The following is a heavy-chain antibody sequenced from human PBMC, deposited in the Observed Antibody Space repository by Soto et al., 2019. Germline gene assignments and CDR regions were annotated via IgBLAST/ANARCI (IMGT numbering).Heavy chain of an antibody. CDR3: ARRWSGTDY. CDR2: IIPKSGII. Sequence: ASVKVSCKASGYTFTTYAINWVRQAPGQGLEWMGWIIPKSGIIDYAQKFQGRVTISRDTSKSKFSLRLTCVTAADTAVYYCARRWSGTDYWGQGTLVTVSS. D-gene: IGHD3-10*01. CDR1: GYTFTTYA. J-gene: IGHJ4*02. V-gene: IGHV1-8*01.